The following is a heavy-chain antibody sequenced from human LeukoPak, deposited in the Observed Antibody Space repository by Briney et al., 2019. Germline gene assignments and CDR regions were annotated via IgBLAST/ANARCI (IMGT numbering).Heavy chain of an antibody. D-gene: IGHD6-13*01. Sequence: ASLKVSCKTSGDNFAIYGVCCVPPAPGDGLEWMGWRNANTGKTSYAQKFQDIVTMTTDTSTTTAYMELRSLRLDDTAVYFCAKVAGDRMDYWGQGTLVTVSS. CDR1: GDNFAIYG. J-gene: IGHJ4*02. V-gene: IGHV1-18*01. CDR2: RNANTGKT. CDR3: AKVAGDRMDY.